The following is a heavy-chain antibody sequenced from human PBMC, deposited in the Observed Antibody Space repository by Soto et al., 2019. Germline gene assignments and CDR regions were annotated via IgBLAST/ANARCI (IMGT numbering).Heavy chain of an antibody. V-gene: IGHV1-18*01. CDR2: VSTYNGDT. D-gene: IGHD2-2*01. J-gene: IGHJ4*02. CDR3: GREYCSTTSCYVGDF. Sequence: GASVKVSCKASGYTLTSYGISWVRQAPGQGLEWMGWVSTYNGDTKYAQKLQDRVTMTTDTSTSTAYMELRNLRSDDTAVYYCGREYCSTTSCYVGDFWGQGTLVTVSS. CDR1: GYTLTSYG.